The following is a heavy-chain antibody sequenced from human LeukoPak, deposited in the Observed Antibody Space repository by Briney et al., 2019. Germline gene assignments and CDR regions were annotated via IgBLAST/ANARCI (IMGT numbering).Heavy chain of an antibody. Sequence: PGGSLRLSCAASGFTFNTYSMHWARQAPGKGLEWLSYISSSSSTIYYADSLKGRFTISRDNAKSSLYLQMNSLRDEDTALYFCARDKYSTIDYWGQGTLVTVSS. D-gene: IGHD6-6*01. CDR1: GFTFNTYS. CDR2: ISSSSSTI. CDR3: ARDKYSTIDY. J-gene: IGHJ4*02. V-gene: IGHV3-48*02.